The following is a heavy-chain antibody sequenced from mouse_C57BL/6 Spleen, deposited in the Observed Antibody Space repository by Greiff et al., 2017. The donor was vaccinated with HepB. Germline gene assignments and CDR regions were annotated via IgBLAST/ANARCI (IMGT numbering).Heavy chain of an antibody. Sequence: EVKLMESGGGLVKPGGSLKLSCAASGFTFSDYGLHWVRQAPEKGLEWVAYISSGSSTIYYADTVKGRFTISRDNAKNTLFLQMTSLRSEDTAMYYCARPTVVASFDYWGQGTTLTVSS. CDR2: ISSGSSTI. CDR3: ARPTVVASFDY. CDR1: GFTFSDYG. D-gene: IGHD1-1*01. J-gene: IGHJ2*01. V-gene: IGHV5-17*01.